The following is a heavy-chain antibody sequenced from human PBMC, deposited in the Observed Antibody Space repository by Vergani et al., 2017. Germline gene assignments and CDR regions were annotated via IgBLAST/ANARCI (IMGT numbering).Heavy chain of an antibody. CDR1: GCSFSSHA. V-gene: IGHV3-30*18. CDR3: AKAGSVTSGSLQYNFYMDV. J-gene: IGHJ6*03. Sequence: QVQLAESGGGRVQPGRSLRLSCAASGCSFSSHAIHWVRQAPGKGLEWVAVISNDGSKKYYADSVKGRFTISRDNSKNTLDLQMNSLRTQDTAVYYCAKAGSVTSGSLQYNFYMDVWGIGTTVTVS. CDR2: ISNDGSKK. D-gene: IGHD3-10*01.